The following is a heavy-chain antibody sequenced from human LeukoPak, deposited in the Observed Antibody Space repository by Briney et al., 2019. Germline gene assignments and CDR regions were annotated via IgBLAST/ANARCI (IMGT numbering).Heavy chain of an antibody. J-gene: IGHJ4*02. CDR3: ARVIKIGCEGELSD. D-gene: IGHD3-16*01. V-gene: IGHV3-74*01. CDR1: GFTFSGYW. Sequence: GGSLRLSCAASGFTFSGYWMHWVRQAPGKGLVWVSRINSDGSTTHYADSVKGRFTISRDNTKNTLFLQMNSLRAEDTAVYYCARVIKIGCEGELSDWGQGTLVTVSS. CDR2: INSDGSTT.